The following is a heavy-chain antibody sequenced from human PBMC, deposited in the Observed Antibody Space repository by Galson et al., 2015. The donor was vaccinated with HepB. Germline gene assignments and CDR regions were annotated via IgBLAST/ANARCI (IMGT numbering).Heavy chain of an antibody. D-gene: IGHD6-19*01. CDR1: GFTFSSYW. J-gene: IGHJ6*02. CDR2: IRQDGSEK. Sequence: SLRLSCAASGFTFSSYWMSWVRQAPGKGLEWVANIRQDGSEKYYVDSVRGRFTISRDNAKNSLYLQMNSLRADDTAVYYCARASSSGWRTDYYYYGMDVWGQGTTVTVSS. CDR3: ARASSSGWRTDYYYYGMDV. V-gene: IGHV3-7*01.